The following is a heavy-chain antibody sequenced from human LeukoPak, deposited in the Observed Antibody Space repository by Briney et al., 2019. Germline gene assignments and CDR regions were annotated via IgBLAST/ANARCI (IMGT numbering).Heavy chain of an antibody. CDR2: INQDGSDK. CDR3: ARPLRETTGDY. Sequence: GGSLRLSCVVSGFTFSSYWLSWVRQVPGRGLEWVANINQDGSDKYYVDSVRGRFIISRDNAKSSLYLQMNNLRADDTAVYYCARPLRETTGDYWGQGTLVTVSS. CDR1: GFTFSSYW. D-gene: IGHD1-7*01. V-gene: IGHV3-7*01. J-gene: IGHJ4*02.